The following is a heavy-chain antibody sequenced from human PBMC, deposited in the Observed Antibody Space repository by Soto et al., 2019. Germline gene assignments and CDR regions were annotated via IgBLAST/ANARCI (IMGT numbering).Heavy chain of an antibody. J-gene: IGHJ6*02. CDR1: GYTFTGYY. CDR2: INPNSGGT. Sequence: PSVKVSCKASGYTFTGYYMHWVRQAPGQGLEWMGWINPNSGGTNYAQKFQGWVTMTRDTSISTAYMELSRLRSDDTAVYYCGRAGRGYSYGWGGTYYYYYGMDVWGQGTTVTVSS. D-gene: IGHD5-18*01. CDR3: GRAGRGYSYGWGGTYYYYYGMDV. V-gene: IGHV1-2*04.